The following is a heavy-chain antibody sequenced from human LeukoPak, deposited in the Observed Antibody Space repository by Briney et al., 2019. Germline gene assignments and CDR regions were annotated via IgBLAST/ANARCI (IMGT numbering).Heavy chain of an antibody. CDR1: GYTFTSYY. Sequence: ASVKVSCKASGYTFTSYYMHWVRQAPGQGLEWMGIINPSGGSTSYAQKFQGRVTMTRDMSTSTVYMELSNLRSEDTAVYYCARDQVVSYYYDSSGYYPGAAAFDIWGQGTMVTVSS. V-gene: IGHV1-46*01. D-gene: IGHD3-22*01. J-gene: IGHJ3*02. CDR3: ARDQVVSYYYDSSGYYPGAAAFDI. CDR2: INPSGGST.